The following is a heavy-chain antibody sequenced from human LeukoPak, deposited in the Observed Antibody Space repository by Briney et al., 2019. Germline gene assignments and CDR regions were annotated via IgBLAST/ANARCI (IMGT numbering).Heavy chain of an antibody. D-gene: IGHD2-2*01. CDR1: GFTLTDY. CDR3: ARADSVPAGDYHYWYMDV. CDR2: IKPNSGDT. Sequence: ASVKVSCKASGFTLTDYIHWVRQDPRQGLQWMGWIKPNSGDTDYAQKFQGRVTMTRDTSISTVYMELSSLRSDDTAVYYCARADSVPAGDYHYWYMDVWGKGTAVTVSS. V-gene: IGHV1-2*02. J-gene: IGHJ6*03.